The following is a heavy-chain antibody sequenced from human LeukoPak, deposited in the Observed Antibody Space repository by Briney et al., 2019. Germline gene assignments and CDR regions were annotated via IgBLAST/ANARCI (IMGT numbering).Heavy chain of an antibody. Sequence: GRSLRLSCAASGFTFSSYGMHWVRQAPGKGLEWVAVIWYDGSNKYYADSVKGRFTISRDNSKNTLYLQMNSLRAEDTAVYYCAKDGEYYYGSGSYYTADYWGQGALVTVSS. CDR1: GFTFSSYG. CDR3: AKDGEYYYGSGSYYTADY. V-gene: IGHV3-33*06. CDR2: IWYDGSNK. D-gene: IGHD3-10*01. J-gene: IGHJ4*02.